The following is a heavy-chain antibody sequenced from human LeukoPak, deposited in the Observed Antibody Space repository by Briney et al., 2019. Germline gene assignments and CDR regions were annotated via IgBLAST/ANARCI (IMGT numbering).Heavy chain of an antibody. V-gene: IGHV1-69*13. D-gene: IGHD3-22*01. J-gene: IGHJ4*02. CDR1: GGTFSSYA. CDR3: ASGLYYDSSGYYYQFDY. CDR2: IIPIFGTA. Sequence: SVKVSCKASGGTFSSYAISWVRQAPGQGLEWMGGIIPIFGTANYAQKFQGRVTITADESTSTAYMELSSLRSEDTAVYYCASGLYYDSSGYYYQFDYWGQGTLVTVSS.